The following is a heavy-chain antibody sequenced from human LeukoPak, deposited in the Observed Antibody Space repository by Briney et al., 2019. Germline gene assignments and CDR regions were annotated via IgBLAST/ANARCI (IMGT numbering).Heavy chain of an antibody. CDR2: IRSDGSNK. Sequence: GGSLKISCAASGFTFSSYGMHWVRQAPGKGLEWVAFIRSDGSNKYYADSVKGRFTISRDNSKNTLYLQMNSLRAEDTAVYYCAKFYGGSTRGAFDIWGQGTMVTVSS. J-gene: IGHJ3*02. V-gene: IGHV3-30*02. D-gene: IGHD3-3*01. CDR1: GFTFSSYG. CDR3: AKFYGGSTRGAFDI.